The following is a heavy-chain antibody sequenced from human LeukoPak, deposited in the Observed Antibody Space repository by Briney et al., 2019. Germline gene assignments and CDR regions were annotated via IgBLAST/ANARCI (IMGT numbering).Heavy chain of an antibody. J-gene: IGHJ4*02. D-gene: IGHD4-17*01. CDR1: GGTFSSYA. CDR2: IIPIFGTA. Sequence: GASVKVSCKASGGTFSSYAISWVRQAPGQGLEWMGGIIPIFGTANYAQKFQGRVAITADESTSTAYMELSSLRSEDTAVYYCARDQGDYAFDYWGQGTLVTVSS. CDR3: ARDQGDYAFDY. V-gene: IGHV1-69*13.